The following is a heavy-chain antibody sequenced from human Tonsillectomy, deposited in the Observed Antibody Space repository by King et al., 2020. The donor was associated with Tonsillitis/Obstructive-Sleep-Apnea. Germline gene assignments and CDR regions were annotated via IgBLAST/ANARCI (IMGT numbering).Heavy chain of an antibody. J-gene: IGHJ4*02. CDR3: ARDSSSGWYYFDY. V-gene: IGHV3-53*01. CDR2: IYSGGST. D-gene: IGHD6-19*01. Sequence: VQLVESGGGLIQPGGSLRLSCAASGFTVSSNYMSWVRQAPGKGLGGGPGIYSGGSTYYADSVKGRFTISRDHSKNTLYLQMNSLRAEDTAVYYCARDSSSGWYYFDYWGQGTLVTVSS. CDR1: GFTVSSNY.